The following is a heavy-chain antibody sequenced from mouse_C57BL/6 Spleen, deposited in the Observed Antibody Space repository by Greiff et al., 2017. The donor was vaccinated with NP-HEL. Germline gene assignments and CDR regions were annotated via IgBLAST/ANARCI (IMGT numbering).Heavy chain of an antibody. CDR2: INPNYGTT. CDR1: GYSFTDYN. V-gene: IGHV1-39*01. Sequence: VQLQQSGPELVKPGASVKISCKASGYSFTDYNMNWVKQSNGKSLEWIGVINPNYGTTSYNQKFKGKATLTVDQSSNTAYMQLNSLTSEDSAVYYCARGYGSSYVAWFAYWGQGTLVTVSA. D-gene: IGHD1-1*01. CDR3: ARGYGSSYVAWFAY. J-gene: IGHJ3*01.